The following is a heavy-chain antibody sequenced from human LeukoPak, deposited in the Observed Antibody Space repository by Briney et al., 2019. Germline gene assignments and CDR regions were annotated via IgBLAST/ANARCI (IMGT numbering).Heavy chain of an antibody. Sequence: PGGSLRLSCAASGFTFSSYEMNWVRQAPGKGLEWVSYISSSGSTIYYADSVKGRFTISRDNAKNSLYLQMNSLRAEDTAVYYCASLYYYDSRGDMDVWGKGTTVTVSS. D-gene: IGHD3-22*01. CDR2: ISSSGSTI. CDR3: ASLYYYDSRGDMDV. CDR1: GFTFSSYE. V-gene: IGHV3-48*03. J-gene: IGHJ6*03.